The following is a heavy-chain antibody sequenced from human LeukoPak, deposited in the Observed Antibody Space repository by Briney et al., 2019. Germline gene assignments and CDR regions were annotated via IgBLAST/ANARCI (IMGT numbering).Heavy chain of an antibody. Sequence: GGSLRLSCAASGFTFSSYGMHWVRQAPGKGLEWVAVISYDGSNKYYADSVKGRFTISRDNSKNTLYLQMNSLRAEDTAVYYCAKEYGPADAFDIWGQGTMVTVSS. CDR3: AKEYGPADAFDI. CDR2: ISYDGSNK. CDR1: GFTFSSYG. J-gene: IGHJ3*02. V-gene: IGHV3-30*18. D-gene: IGHD3-10*01.